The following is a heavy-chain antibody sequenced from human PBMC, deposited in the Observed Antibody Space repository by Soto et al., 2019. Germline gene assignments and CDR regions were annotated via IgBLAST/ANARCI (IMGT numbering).Heavy chain of an antibody. V-gene: IGHV1-18*01. CDR3: SRGSEHLVL. D-gene: IGHD6-6*01. CDR2: ISAYSDNT. Sequence: QAQLVQSGAEVKKPGASVKVSCKASGYTFLNYGITWVRQAPGQGLEWMGWISAYSDNTNYAQNFQGRVTLTTDRTSSTAYMELRSLRSDYTAVYYCSRGSEHLVLWGQGTLVTVSS. J-gene: IGHJ4*01. CDR1: GYTFLNYG.